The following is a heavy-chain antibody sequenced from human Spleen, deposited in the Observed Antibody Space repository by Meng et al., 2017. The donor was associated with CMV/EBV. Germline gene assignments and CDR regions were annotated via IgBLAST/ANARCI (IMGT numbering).Heavy chain of an antibody. CDR2: IIPISGPP. Sequence: SVKVSCKTSGSPFDSYGITWVRQAPGQGLEWIGGIIPISGPPSYAQTFQARVTITTDESTSTAYMELSSLRSEDTAVYYCARATPELLGAYYYWGQGTLVTVSS. J-gene: IGHJ4*02. D-gene: IGHD1-7*01. CDR3: ARATPELLGAYYY. V-gene: IGHV1-69*05. CDR1: GSPFDSYG.